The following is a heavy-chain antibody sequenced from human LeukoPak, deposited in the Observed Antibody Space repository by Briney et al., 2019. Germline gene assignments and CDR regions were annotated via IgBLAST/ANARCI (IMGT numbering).Heavy chain of an antibody. CDR1: GFTFSSYW. D-gene: IGHD7-27*01. CDR3: ARVWAWGSGNYFDN. V-gene: IGHV3-74*01. CDR2: ISPDGSSA. Sequence: HPRGSLRLSCAASGFTFSSYWMHWVRQAPGKGLVWVSRISPDGSSALYADSVKGRFTISRDNAKNSLYLQMNSLRVEDTALYYCARVWAWGSGNYFDNWGQGTLVTVSS. J-gene: IGHJ4*02.